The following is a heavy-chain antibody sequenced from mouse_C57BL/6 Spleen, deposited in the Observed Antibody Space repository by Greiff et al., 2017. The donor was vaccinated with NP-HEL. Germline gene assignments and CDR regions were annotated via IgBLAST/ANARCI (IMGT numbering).Heavy chain of an antibody. J-gene: IGHJ4*01. CDR2: ISGGGGNT. V-gene: IGHV5-9*01. D-gene: IGHD1-1*01. CDR3: ARQGAGSSFYYAMDY. CDR1: GFTFSSYT. Sequence: EVKVVESGGGLVKPGGSLKLSCAASGFTFSSYTMSWVRQTPEKRLEWVATISGGGGNTYYPDSVKGRFTISRDNAKNTLYLQMSSLRSEDTALYYCARQGAGSSFYYAMDYWGQGTSVTVSS.